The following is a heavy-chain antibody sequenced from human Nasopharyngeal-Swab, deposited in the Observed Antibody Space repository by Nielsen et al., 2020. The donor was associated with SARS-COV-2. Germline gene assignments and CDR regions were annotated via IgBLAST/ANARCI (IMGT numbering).Heavy chain of an antibody. CDR2: INPNSGDT. CDR1: VYTFTDYF. CDR3: VRDDGDVPGITGSGPPGGF. V-gene: IGHV1-2*06. J-gene: IGHJ4*01. D-gene: IGHD3-10*01. Sequence: ASVKVSCKASVYTFTDYFMHWVRQAPGQGLEWMGRINPNSGDTKYAEIFRDRVTVTRDTSITTVYMELSSLRSDETAVYYCVRDDGDVPGITGSGPPGGFWGQGTLVTVSS.